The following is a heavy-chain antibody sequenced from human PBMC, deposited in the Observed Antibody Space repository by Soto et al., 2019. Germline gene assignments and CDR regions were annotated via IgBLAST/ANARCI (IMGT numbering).Heavy chain of an antibody. J-gene: IGHJ6*02. CDR1: GGTFSSYA. V-gene: IGHV1-69*13. D-gene: IGHD3-3*01. CDR2: IIPIFGTA. Sequence: SVKVSCKASGGTFSSYAISWVRQAPGQGLEWMGGIIPIFGTANYAQKFQGRVTITADESTSTAYMELRSLRSEDTAVYYCARTLPITIFGVAYMDVWGQGTTVTVSS. CDR3: ARTLPITIFGVAYMDV.